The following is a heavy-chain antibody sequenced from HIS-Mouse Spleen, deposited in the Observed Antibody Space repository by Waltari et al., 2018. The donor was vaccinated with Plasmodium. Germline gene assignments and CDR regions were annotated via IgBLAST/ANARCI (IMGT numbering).Heavy chain of an antibody. J-gene: IGHJ4*02. CDR3: ARRGGSYYYFDY. V-gene: IGHV4-39*01. CDR1: GGSIRSSSSY. CDR2: IYYSGST. D-gene: IGHD1-26*01. Sequence: QLQLQESGPGLVKPSETLSLTCTVSGGSIRSSSSYWGWLRQPPGKGLEWIGSIYYSGSTYYNPSLKSRVTISVDTSKNQFSLKLSSVTAADTAVYYCARRGGSYYYFDYWGQGTLVTVSS.